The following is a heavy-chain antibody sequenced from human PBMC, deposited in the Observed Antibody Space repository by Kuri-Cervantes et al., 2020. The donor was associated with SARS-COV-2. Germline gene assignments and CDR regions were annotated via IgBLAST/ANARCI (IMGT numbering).Heavy chain of an antibody. Sequence: GESLKISCAASGFTFSSYGMHWVRQAPGKGLEWVAVIWYDGSNKYYADSVKGQFTISRDNSKNTLYLQMNSLRAEDTAVYYCARERSGLDYWGQGTLVTVSS. J-gene: IGHJ4*02. CDR2: IWYDGSNK. CDR1: GFTFSSYG. V-gene: IGHV3-33*01. CDR3: ARERSGLDY. D-gene: IGHD3-3*01.